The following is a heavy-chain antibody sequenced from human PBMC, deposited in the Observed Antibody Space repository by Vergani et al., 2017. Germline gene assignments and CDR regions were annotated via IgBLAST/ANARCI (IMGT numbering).Heavy chain of an antibody. V-gene: IGHV4-34*01. CDR1: GGSFSGYY. D-gene: IGHD2-2*02. J-gene: IGHJ5*02. CDR2: INHSGST. CDR3: ARQLYVVPAAIRGPWFDP. Sequence: QVQLQQWGAGLLKPSETLSLTCAVYGGSFSGYYWSWIRQPPGKGLEWIGEINHSGSTNYNPSLKSRVTISVDTSKNQFSLKLSSVTAADTAVYYCARQLYVVPAAIRGPWFDPWGQGTLVTVSS.